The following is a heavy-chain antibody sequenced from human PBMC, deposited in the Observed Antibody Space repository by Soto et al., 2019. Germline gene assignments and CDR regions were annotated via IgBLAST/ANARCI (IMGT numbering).Heavy chain of an antibody. D-gene: IGHD2-21*01. J-gene: IGHJ4*02. V-gene: IGHV4-34*01. Sequence: PSETLSLTCAVYGGSFSGYYWSWIRQPPGKGLEWIGEINHSGSTNYNPSLKSRVTISVDTSKNQFSLKLSSVTAADTAVYYCARGPDGDHSDVGVLFDYWGQGTLVTVSS. CDR1: GGSFSGYY. CDR2: INHSGST. CDR3: ARGPDGDHSDVGVLFDY.